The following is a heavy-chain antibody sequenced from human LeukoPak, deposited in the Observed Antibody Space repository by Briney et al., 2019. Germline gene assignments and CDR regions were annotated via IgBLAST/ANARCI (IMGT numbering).Heavy chain of an antibody. J-gene: IGHJ5*02. CDR3: ARAEGYDILTGYYSNWFDP. Sequence: PSGTLSLTCTVSGGSISSYYWSWIRQPPGKGLEWIGYIYYSGSTNYNPSLKSRVTISVDTSKNQFSLKLSSVTAADTAVYYCARAEGYDILTGYYSNWFDPWGQGTLVTVSS. D-gene: IGHD3-9*01. CDR1: GGSISSYY. V-gene: IGHV4-59*01. CDR2: IYYSGST.